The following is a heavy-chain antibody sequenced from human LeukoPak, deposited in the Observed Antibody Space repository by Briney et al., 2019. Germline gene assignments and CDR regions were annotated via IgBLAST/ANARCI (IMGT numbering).Heavy chain of an antibody. V-gene: IGHV3-23*01. CDR2: ISGSGGST. J-gene: IGHJ5*02. Sequence: GGSLRLSCAASGFTFSSYAMSWVRQAPGKGLEWVSAISGSGGSTYYADSVKGRFTISRDNSKNTLYLQMNSLRAEDTAVYYCAKDQIRNDNGGNSGWFDPWGQGTLVTVAS. CDR3: AKDQIRNDNGGNSGWFDP. D-gene: IGHD4-23*01. CDR1: GFTFSSYA.